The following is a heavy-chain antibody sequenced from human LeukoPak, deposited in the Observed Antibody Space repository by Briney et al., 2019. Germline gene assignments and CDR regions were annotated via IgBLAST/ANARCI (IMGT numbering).Heavy chain of an antibody. Sequence: SETLSLTCTVSGGSISSYYWSWIRQPPGKGLEWIGYIYYSGSTNYNPSLKSRVTISVDASKNQFSLKLSSVTAADTAVYYCARQGASGWYSGPNDAFDIWGQGTMVTVSS. CDR2: IYYSGST. J-gene: IGHJ3*02. CDR3: ARQGASGWYSGPNDAFDI. D-gene: IGHD6-19*01. V-gene: IGHV4-59*01. CDR1: GGSISSYY.